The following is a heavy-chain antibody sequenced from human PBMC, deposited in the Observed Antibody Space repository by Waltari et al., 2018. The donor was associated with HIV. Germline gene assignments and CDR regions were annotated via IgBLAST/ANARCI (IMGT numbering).Heavy chain of an antibody. CDR1: GGSINTYY. CDR2: IYYSGTT. Sequence: QVQLQESGPGLVKPSETLSLTCTVSGGSINTYYWSWIRQPPGQGLEWIGYIYYSGTTNYNPSLQSRVTISVDTSKNQFSLKLTSVTAADTAVYYCARFRCSSTSCYGRYAMDVWGQGTTVTVSS. V-gene: IGHV4-59*01. CDR3: ARFRCSSTSCYGRYAMDV. J-gene: IGHJ6*02. D-gene: IGHD2-2*01.